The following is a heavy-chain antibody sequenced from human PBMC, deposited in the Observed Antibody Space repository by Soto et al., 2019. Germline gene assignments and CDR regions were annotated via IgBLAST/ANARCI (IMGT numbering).Heavy chain of an antibody. Sequence: SETLSLTCAVYGGSFSGYYWSWIRQPPGKGLEWIGEINHSGSTNYNPSLKSRVTISVDTSKNQFSLKLSSVTAADTAVYYCARGQGAGRYYFDYWGQGTLVTVSS. J-gene: IGHJ4*02. CDR2: INHSGST. CDR1: GGSFSGYY. CDR3: ARGQGAGRYYFDY. D-gene: IGHD3-16*01. V-gene: IGHV4-34*01.